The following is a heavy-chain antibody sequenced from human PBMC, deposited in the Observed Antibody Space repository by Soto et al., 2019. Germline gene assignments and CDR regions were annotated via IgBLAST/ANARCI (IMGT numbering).Heavy chain of an antibody. Sequence: QVTLKESGPVLVKPTETLTLTCTVSGFSLSNARMGVSWIRQPPGKALEWLAHIFSNDEKPYSTSLKSRLTISTDTSKSQVVLTMTNMDPVDTATYYRARIPYDSSDGIDYWGQGTLVTVSS. J-gene: IGHJ4*02. CDR3: ARIPYDSSDGIDY. V-gene: IGHV2-26*01. CDR2: IFSNDEK. D-gene: IGHD3-22*01. CDR1: GFSLSNARMG.